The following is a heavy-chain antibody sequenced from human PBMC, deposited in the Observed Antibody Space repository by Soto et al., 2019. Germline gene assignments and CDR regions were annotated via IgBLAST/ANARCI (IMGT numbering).Heavy chain of an antibody. CDR2: IYYSGST. J-gene: IGHJ4*02. Sequence: PSETLSLTCTVSGGSISSGGYYWSWIRQHPGKGLEWIGYIYYSGSTYYNPSLKSRVTISVDTSKNQFSLKLSSVTAADTAVYYCARVKRYKYYFDYWGQGTLVTVSS. V-gene: IGHV4-31*03. CDR3: ARVKRYKYYFDY. CDR1: GGSISSGGYY. D-gene: IGHD5-18*01.